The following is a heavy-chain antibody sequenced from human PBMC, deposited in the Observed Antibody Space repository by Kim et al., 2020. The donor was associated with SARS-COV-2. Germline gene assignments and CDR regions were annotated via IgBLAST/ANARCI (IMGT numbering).Heavy chain of an antibody. Sequence: NYAQKFQGRVTITADESTSTAYMELSSLRSEDTAVYYCAREGYSYGLIDPWGQGTLVTVSS. CDR3: AREGYSYGLIDP. D-gene: IGHD5-18*01. J-gene: IGHJ5*02. V-gene: IGHV1-69*01.